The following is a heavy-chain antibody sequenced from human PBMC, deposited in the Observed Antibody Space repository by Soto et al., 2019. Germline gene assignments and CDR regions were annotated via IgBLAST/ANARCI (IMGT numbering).Heavy chain of an antibody. CDR3: AHTWGLPFDY. J-gene: IGHJ4*02. V-gene: IGHV2-5*01. CDR1: GFSLRTTGVG. CDR2: IYWNDDK. D-gene: IGHD3-16*01. Sequence: QITLKESGPTLVEPTQTLTLTYTYSGFSLRTTGVGVGWIRQPPGKALEWLGIIYWNDDKSYRPSLKNRFTLTSDISKSQVVLTMTNMDPVDTATYYCAHTWGLPFDYWGQGTLVIVS.